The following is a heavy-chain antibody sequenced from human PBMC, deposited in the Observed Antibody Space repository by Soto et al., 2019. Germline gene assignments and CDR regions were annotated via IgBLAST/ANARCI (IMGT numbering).Heavy chain of an antibody. CDR2: ISTSSGDT. CDR1: GLTFSDYY. CDR3: AIISMFPAVPGAIDI. V-gene: IGHV3-11*06. Sequence: LXLSWAASGLTFSDYYMTWIRQAPGKGLEWVSYISTSSGDTIFTRYADSVKGRFAISRDNAKKSVFLQLNSLRAEQTALYYCAIISMFPAVPGAIDIWGHGTMVTGSS. J-gene: IGHJ3*02. D-gene: IGHD3-10*02.